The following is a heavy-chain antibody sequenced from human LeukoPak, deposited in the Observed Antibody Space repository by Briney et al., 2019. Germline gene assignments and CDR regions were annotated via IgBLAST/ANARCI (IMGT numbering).Heavy chain of an antibody. D-gene: IGHD6-19*01. V-gene: IGHV4-59*01. CDR2: ITYSGST. J-gene: IGHJ4*02. CDR3: AAYSSGWYFYFDY. Sequence: SETLSLTCTVSGGSISDYYWTWIRQPPGKRLEWIGYITYSGSTDYNPSLKSRVSISVDTSKNQFSLKLSSVTAADTAVYYCAAYSSGWYFYFDYWGQGTLVTVSS. CDR1: GGSISDYY.